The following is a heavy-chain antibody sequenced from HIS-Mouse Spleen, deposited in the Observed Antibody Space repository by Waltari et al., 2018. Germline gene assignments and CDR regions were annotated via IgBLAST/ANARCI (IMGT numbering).Heavy chain of an antibody. Sequence: EVQLVETGGGLIQPGGSLRLSCAASGFTVSSNYMSWVRQAPGKGMEWVSVIYSGGSTDYADTGKGRFTISRDNSKNTLYLQMNSLRAEDTAVYYCARHYYYGSGSYYFDYWGQGTLVTVSS. CDR2: IYSGGST. D-gene: IGHD3-10*01. CDR1: GFTVSSNY. CDR3: ARHYYYGSGSYYFDY. V-gene: IGHV3-53*02. J-gene: IGHJ4*02.